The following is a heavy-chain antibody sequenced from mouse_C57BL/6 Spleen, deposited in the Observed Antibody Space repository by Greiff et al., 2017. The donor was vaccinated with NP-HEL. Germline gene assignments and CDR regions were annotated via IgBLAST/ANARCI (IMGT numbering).Heavy chain of an antibody. J-gene: IGHJ2*01. Sequence: EVQRVESEGGLVQPGSSMKLSCTASGFTFTDYYMAWVRQVPEKGLEWVANINYDGSSTYYLDSLKSRFIISRDNAKNILYLQMSSLKSEDTATYYCARESDYDEIDYWGQGTTLTVSS. D-gene: IGHD2-4*01. CDR2: INYDGSST. CDR3: ARESDYDEIDY. V-gene: IGHV5-16*01. CDR1: GFTFTDYY.